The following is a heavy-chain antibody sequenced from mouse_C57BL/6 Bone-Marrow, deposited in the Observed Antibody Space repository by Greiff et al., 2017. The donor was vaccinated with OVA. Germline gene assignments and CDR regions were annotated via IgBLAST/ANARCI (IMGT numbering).Heavy chain of an antibody. D-gene: IGHD1-1*01. V-gene: IGHV14-4*01. CDR1: GFNIKDDY. CDR2: IDPENGDT. CDR3: TTTTVVARDWYFDV. J-gene: IGHJ1*03. Sequence: EVQLQQSGAELVRPGASVKLSCTASGFNIKDDYMHWVKQRPEQGLEWIGWIDPENGDTESASKFQGKATITADTSSNTAYLQLSSLTSEDTAVYYCTTTTVVARDWYFDVWGTGTTVTVSS.